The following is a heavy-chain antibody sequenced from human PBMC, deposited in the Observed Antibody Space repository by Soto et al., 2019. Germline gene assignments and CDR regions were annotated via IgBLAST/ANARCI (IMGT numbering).Heavy chain of an antibody. D-gene: IGHD2-15*01. V-gene: IGHV4-39*01. Sequence: QLQLQESGPGLVKPSETLSLTCTVSGGSISSSTYYWGWIRQPPGKGLEWIGSIYYSGSTYYNPSLNSRVTISVDTSKSQCSLKVTCVTAADTAVFYCARHFRQGYCRGGTCYSRGDYYFDYWGQGTLVTVSS. CDR3: ARHFRQGYCRGGTCYSRGDYYFDY. CDR2: IYYSGST. J-gene: IGHJ4*02. CDR1: GGSISSSTYY.